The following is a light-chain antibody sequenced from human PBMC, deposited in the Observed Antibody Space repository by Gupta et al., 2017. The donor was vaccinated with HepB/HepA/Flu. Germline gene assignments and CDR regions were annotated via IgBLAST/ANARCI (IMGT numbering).Light chain of an antibody. CDR1: SSDVGSHNY. CDR3: CSYAGNSWV. V-gene: IGLV2-11*01. J-gene: IGLJ3*02. Sequence: QSALTQPRSVFGSPGPSVAISCTGTSSDVGSHNYVSWYQQYPGKAPKLTLSDVNKRPSGVPDRFSGSKSGNTASLTISGLQAEDEADYYCCSYAGNSWVFGGGTRLTVL. CDR2: DVN.